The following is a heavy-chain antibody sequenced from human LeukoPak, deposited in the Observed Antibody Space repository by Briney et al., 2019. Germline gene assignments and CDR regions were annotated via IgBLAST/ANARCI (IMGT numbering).Heavy chain of an antibody. CDR1: GFTFSSYA. V-gene: IGHV3-23*01. J-gene: IGHJ4*02. D-gene: IGHD3-22*01. CDR3: AKGSYYDSSGSFYFDY. Sequence: GGSLRLSCAASGFTFSSYAMSWVRQAPGKGLEWVSGISGSGDNTYYADSVKGRFTISRDNSKNTLYVQVNSLGTEDTAAYYCAKGSYYDSSGSFYFDYWSQGTLVTVSS. CDR2: ISGSGDNT.